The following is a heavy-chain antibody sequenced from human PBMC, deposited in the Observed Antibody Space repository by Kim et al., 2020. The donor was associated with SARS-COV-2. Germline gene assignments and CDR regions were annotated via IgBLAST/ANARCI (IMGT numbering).Heavy chain of an antibody. D-gene: IGHD3-22*01. Sequence: GGSLRLSCSASGFTFSSYAMHWVRQAPGKGLEYVSAISSNGGSTYYADSVKGRFTISRDNSKNTLYLQMSSLRAEDTAVYYCVKLKDIRYYYDSSGVVLDAFDIWGQGTMVTVSS. J-gene: IGHJ3*02. CDR3: VKLKDIRYYYDSSGVVLDAFDI. CDR1: GFTFSSYA. V-gene: IGHV3-64D*09. CDR2: ISSNGGST.